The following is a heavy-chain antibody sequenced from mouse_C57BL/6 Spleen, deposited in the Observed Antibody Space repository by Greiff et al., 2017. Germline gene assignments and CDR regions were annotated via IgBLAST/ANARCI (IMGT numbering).Heavy chain of an antibody. CDR3: ARDYYGSSYIDY. J-gene: IGHJ2*01. V-gene: IGHV1-59*01. D-gene: IGHD1-1*01. CDR2: IDPSDSYT. Sequence: QVQLKQPEAELVRPGTSVKLSCKASGYTFTSYWMHWVKQRPGQGLEWIGVIDPSDSYTNYNQKFKGKATLTVDTSSSTAYMQLSSLTSEDSAVYYCARDYYGSSYIDYWGQGTTLTVSS. CDR1: GYTFTSYW.